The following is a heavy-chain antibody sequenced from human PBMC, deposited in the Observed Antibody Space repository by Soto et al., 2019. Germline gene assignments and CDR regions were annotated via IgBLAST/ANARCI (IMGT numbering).Heavy chain of an antibody. V-gene: IGHV4-31*03. J-gene: IGHJ4*02. CDR3: ARDLGIGVENGGNKRWAGLGY. CDR2: IYNSGST. Sequence: QVQLQESGPGLVKPSQTLSLTCTVSGGSISSGGYYWSWIRQHPGKGLEWIGYIYNSGSTYYKPSLKSRVTISVDTSKNQFSLKLSSVTAADTAVYYCARDLGIGVENGGNKRWAGLGYWGQGTLVTVSS. D-gene: IGHD3-3*01. CDR1: GGSISSGGYY.